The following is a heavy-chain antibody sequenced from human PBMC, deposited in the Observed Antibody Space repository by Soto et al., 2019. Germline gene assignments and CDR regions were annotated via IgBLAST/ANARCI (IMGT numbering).Heavy chain of an antibody. CDR3: ARITMVRGLSRFDY. CDR1: GYTFTSYA. CDR2: INAGNGNT. J-gene: IGHJ4*02. Sequence: ASVKVSCKASGYTFTSYAMHWVRQAPRQRLEWMGWINAGNGNTKYSQKFQGRVAITRDTSASTAYMELSSLRSEDTAVYYCARITMVRGLSRFDYWGQGTLVTVSS. D-gene: IGHD3-10*01. V-gene: IGHV1-3*01.